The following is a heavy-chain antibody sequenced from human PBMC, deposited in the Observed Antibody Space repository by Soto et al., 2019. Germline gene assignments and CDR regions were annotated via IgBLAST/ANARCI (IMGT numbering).Heavy chain of an antibody. Sequence: ASVKVSCKASGGTFSSYAISWVRQAPGQGLEWMGGIIPIFGTANYAQKFQGRVTITADESTSTAYMELSSLRSEDTAVYYCAREGVEMATETFDYWGQGTLVTVSS. J-gene: IGHJ4*02. CDR2: IIPIFGTA. CDR3: AREGVEMATETFDY. D-gene: IGHD4-4*01. CDR1: GGTFSSYA. V-gene: IGHV1-69*13.